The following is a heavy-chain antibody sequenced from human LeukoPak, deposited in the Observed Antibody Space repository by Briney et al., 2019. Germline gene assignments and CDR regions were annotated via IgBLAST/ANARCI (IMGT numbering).Heavy chain of an antibody. D-gene: IGHD2-2*01. CDR1: GGSISRNDYY. CDR3: AQTGVPAASDAFDI. CDR2: VYYSGAT. J-gene: IGHJ3*02. V-gene: IGHV4-39*01. Sequence: SETLSLTCIVSGGSISRNDYYWGWIRQPPGKGLEWIGSVYYSGATYYNPSLKGRVFISVDASKNQFALNLSSVTAADTAVYYCAQTGVPAASDAFDIWGQGTMVTVSS.